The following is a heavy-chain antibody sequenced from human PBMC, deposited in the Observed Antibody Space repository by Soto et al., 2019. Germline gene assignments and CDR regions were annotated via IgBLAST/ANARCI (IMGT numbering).Heavy chain of an antibody. CDR2: IYYSGST. D-gene: IGHD1-7*01. V-gene: IGHV4-59*01. Sequence: SETLSLTCTVSGGSISSYYWSWIRQPPGKGLEWIGYIYYSGSTNYNPSLKSRVTISVDTSKNQFSLKLSSVTAADTAVYYCASVGLELRTGYFDYWGQGTLVTVSS. CDR1: GGSISSYY. CDR3: ASVGLELRTGYFDY. J-gene: IGHJ4*02.